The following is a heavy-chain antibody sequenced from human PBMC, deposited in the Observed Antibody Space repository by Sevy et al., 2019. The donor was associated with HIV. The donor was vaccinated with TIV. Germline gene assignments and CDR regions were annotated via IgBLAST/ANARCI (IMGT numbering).Heavy chain of an antibody. V-gene: IGHV3-7*01. J-gene: IGHJ4*02. CDR1: GFTFDDYW. CDR2: IRQDGNEL. Sequence: GGSLRLSCAASGFTFDDYWMQWVRQAPGQGLEWVANIRQDGNELYYVDSVKGRLTISRDNAKESLFLQMTNLRVEDTAIYYCARRYFDLWGQGTLVTVSS. CDR3: ARRYFDL.